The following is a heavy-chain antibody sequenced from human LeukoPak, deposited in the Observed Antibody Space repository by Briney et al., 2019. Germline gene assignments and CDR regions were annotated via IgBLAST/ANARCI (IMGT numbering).Heavy chain of an antibody. V-gene: IGHV1-8*03. Sequence: GASVKVSCKASGYTFTSYDINWVRQATGQGLEWMGWMNPNSGNTGYAQKFQGRVTITRNTSISTAYMELSSLRSEDTAVYYCARGGRNLYYYDSSGYPDYWGQGTLVTVSS. J-gene: IGHJ4*02. CDR1: GYTFTSYD. CDR2: MNPNSGNT. CDR3: ARGGRNLYYYDSSGYPDY. D-gene: IGHD3-22*01.